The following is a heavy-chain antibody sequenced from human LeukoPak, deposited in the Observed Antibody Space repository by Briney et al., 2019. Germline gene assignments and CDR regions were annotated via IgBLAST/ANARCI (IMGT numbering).Heavy chain of an antibody. D-gene: IGHD3-22*01. J-gene: IGHJ4*02. V-gene: IGHV3-53*01. CDR2: IYSGGST. Sequence: GGSLSLSCAASGFTVSSNYMSWVRQAPGKGLEWVSVIYSGGSTYYADSVKGRFTISRDNSKNTLYLQMNSLRAEDTAVYYCARSGSSGLFDYWGQGTLVTVSS. CDR3: ARSGSSGLFDY. CDR1: GFTVSSNY.